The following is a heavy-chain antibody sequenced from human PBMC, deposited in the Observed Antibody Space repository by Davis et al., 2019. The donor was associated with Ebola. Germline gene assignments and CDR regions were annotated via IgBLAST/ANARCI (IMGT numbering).Heavy chain of an antibody. V-gene: IGHV6-1*01. CDR2: TYYTSEWHN. CDR1: GDSVSSSGAA. J-gene: IGHJ6*02. CDR3: VRGWGRSGLDV. Sequence: HSQTLSLTCAISGDSVSSSGAAWIWIRQSPSRGLEWLGRTYYTSEWHNDYGESVKSRITINPDTSKNQLSLQLNSVTPEDTAVYYCVRGWGRSGLDVWGQGTTVTVSS. D-gene: IGHD3-16*01.